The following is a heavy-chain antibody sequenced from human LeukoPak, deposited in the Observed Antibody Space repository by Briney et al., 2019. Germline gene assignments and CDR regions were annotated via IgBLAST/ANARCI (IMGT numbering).Heavy chain of an antibody. CDR2: ISGSGGST. Sequence: GGSLRLSCEASGFTFSAYAMTWVRQAPGKGLEWVSVISGSGGSTNFADSVKGRFTSSRDNSKNTLYLQMHSLRVEDTAVYYCAQGRLGYSYGAFDHWGQGTLVTVSS. V-gene: IGHV3-23*01. CDR3: AQGRLGYSYGAFDH. CDR1: GFTFSAYA. D-gene: IGHD5-18*01. J-gene: IGHJ4*02.